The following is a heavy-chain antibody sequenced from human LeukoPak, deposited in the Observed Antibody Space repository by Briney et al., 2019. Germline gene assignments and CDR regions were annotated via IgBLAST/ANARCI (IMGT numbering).Heavy chain of an antibody. D-gene: IGHD2-2*01. CDR1: RGTFSSYA. V-gene: IGHV1-69*05. CDR3: ARAPEVYCSSTSCPPYYFDY. J-gene: IGHJ4*02. CDR2: SIPIFGTA. Sequence: SVKVSCKACRGTFSSYAISWVRQAPGQGLEWMGGSIPIFGTANYAQKFQGRVTITTDESTSTAYMELSSLRSEDTAVYYCARAPEVYCSSTSCPPYYFDYWGQGTLVTVSS.